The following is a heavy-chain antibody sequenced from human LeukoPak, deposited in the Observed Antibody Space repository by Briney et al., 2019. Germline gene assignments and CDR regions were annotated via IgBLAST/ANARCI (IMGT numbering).Heavy chain of an antibody. V-gene: IGHV4-30-2*01. CDR3: ARAAYYYDSSGYYTISNFDY. CDR2: IYHSGST. Sequence: SQTLSLTCAVSGGSISSGGYSWSWIRQPPGKGLEWIGYIYHSGSTYYNPSLKSRVTISVDRSKNQFSLKLSSVTAADTAVYYCARAAYYYDSSGYYTISNFDYWGQGTLVTVSS. CDR1: GGSISSGGYS. J-gene: IGHJ4*02. D-gene: IGHD3-22*01.